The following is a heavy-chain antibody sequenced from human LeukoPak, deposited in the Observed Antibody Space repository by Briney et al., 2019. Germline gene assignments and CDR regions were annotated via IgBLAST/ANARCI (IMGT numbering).Heavy chain of an antibody. V-gene: IGHV3-23*01. CDR3: AKYGSSSWYIWIDP. Sequence: GSLRLSCAASGFTFSSYAMSWVRPAPGKGLEWVSAISSTGGSTYYADSVKGRFTISRDNSKNTLYLQMNSLRAEDTAVYYCAKYGSSSWYIWIDPWGQGTLVTVSS. CDR2: ISSTGGST. CDR1: GFTFSSYA. D-gene: IGHD6-13*01. J-gene: IGHJ5*02.